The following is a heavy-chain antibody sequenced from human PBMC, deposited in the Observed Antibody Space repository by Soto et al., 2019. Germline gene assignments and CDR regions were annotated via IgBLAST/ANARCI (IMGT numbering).Heavy chain of an antibody. V-gene: IGHV1-18*01. CDR1: GYTFSYYG. CDR2: ISPYSGST. CDR3: ARTFAGHLYYAMDV. Sequence: ASVKVSCKASGYTFSYYGISWLRQAPGQGLEWMGWISPYSGSTDYAPNLQGRVTMTPDTSTNTAYMELRSLTSDDTAVYFCARTFAGHLYYAMDVWGQGTTVTV. J-gene: IGHJ6*02. D-gene: IGHD6-13*01.